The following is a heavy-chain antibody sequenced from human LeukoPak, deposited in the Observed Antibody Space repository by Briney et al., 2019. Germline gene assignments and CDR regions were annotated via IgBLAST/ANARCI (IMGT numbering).Heavy chain of an antibody. V-gene: IGHV3-23*01. CDR3: AKDQYGDYYYYGMDV. CDR1: GFTFRTYA. Sequence: PGGSLRLSCAASGFTFRTYAMSWVRQAPGKGLEWVSTVSGSGGNTYYADYVKGRFTISRDNAKNTLHLQMNSLRAEDTAIYYCAKDQYGDYYYYGMDVWGQGTTVTVSS. D-gene: IGHD2-2*01. J-gene: IGHJ6*02. CDR2: VSGSGGNT.